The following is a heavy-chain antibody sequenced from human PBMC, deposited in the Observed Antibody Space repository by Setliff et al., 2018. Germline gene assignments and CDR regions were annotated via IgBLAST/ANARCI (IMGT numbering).Heavy chain of an antibody. CDR3: AREQWLDPPGYYYMDV. D-gene: IGHD6-19*01. CDR1: GYSFSNFW. J-gene: IGHJ6*03. V-gene: IGHV5-51*01. CDR2: IYPGDSDT. Sequence: PGESLKISCKGSGYSFSNFWIGWVRQMPGKGLEWMGIIYPGDSDTRYSPSFQGQVTISADKSISTASLKLNSVTAADMAVYYCAREQWLDPPGYYYMDVWAKGTTVTVSS.